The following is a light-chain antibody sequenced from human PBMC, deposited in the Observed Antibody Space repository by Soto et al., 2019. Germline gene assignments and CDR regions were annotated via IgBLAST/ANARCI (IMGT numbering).Light chain of an antibody. CDR2: SNN. CDR3: AAWDDSLSGFV. V-gene: IGLV1-44*01. Sequence: QSVLAQPPSASGTPGQTATISCSGSSSNIGSNTVNWYQQLPGTAPKLLIYSNNQRPSGVPDRFSGSKYGTSASLAITGLQSEDEADYYCAAWDDSLSGFVFGTGTKLTVL. CDR1: SSNIGSNT. J-gene: IGLJ1*01.